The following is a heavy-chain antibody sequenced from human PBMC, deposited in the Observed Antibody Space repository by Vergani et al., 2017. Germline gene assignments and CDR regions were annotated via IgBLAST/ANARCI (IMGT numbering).Heavy chain of an antibody. D-gene: IGHD1-1*01. CDR1: GFPFSDYG. Sequence: QVQLVESGGGEVQPGRSLRLSCSAAGFPFSDYGVHWVRQAPGKGLDWVSVISYDGNKKKYADSVKGRFTISRDNSKNTLYLEMNALRAEDTAVYYCARDFLTRVTTLDYYYMGVWGKGTTVTVSS. CDR3: ARDFLTRVTTLDYYYMGV. J-gene: IGHJ6*03. V-gene: IGHV3-30*03. CDR2: ISYDGNKK.